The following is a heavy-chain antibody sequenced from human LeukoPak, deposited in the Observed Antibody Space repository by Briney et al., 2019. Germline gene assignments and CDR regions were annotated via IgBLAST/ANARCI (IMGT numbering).Heavy chain of an antibody. CDR3: ARNSTVTSPSTGYFDY. CDR1: GYSISSGDY. D-gene: IGHD4-17*01. J-gene: IGHJ4*02. CDR2: VYYSGST. V-gene: IGHV4-38-2*01. Sequence: PSETLSLTCAVSGYSISSGDYWGWIRQPPGKGLEWIGSVYYSGSTHYNPSLKSRVTISVDTSRNQFSLRLSSVTAADTAVYYCARNSTVTSPSTGYFDYWGQGTLATVSS.